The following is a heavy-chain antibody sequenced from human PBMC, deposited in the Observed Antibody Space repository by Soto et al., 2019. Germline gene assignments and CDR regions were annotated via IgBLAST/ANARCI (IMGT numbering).Heavy chain of an antibody. CDR2: ILSDGGSK. V-gene: IGHV3-23*01. Sequence: EVQLLESGGGLVQPGGSLRLSCAASGFTFAGYAMNWVRQAPGSGLEWVAGILSDGGSKYYADPVKGRFTISRDNSKTILYLQMSSLRADDTALYSCAKEFRPDGEYDLDYWGQGTPVVVSS. J-gene: IGHJ4*02. CDR1: GFTFAGYA. D-gene: IGHD3-3*01. CDR3: AKEFRPDGEYDLDY.